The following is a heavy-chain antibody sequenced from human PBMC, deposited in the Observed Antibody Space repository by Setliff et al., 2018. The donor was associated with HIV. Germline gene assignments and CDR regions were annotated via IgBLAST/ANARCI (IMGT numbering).Heavy chain of an antibody. Sequence: KTSETLSLTCTVSGGFISSGDYSWSWIRQHPGKGLEWIGYIYHSGSTYYNPSLTSRVTISVDTSKNQFSLKLSSVTAADTAVYYCARAHITIFGVIIIPVYFDYWGQGTLVTVSS. CDR1: GGFISSGDYS. CDR2: IYHSGST. V-gene: IGHV4-30-4*01. D-gene: IGHD3-3*01. CDR3: ARAHITIFGVIIIPVYFDY. J-gene: IGHJ4*02.